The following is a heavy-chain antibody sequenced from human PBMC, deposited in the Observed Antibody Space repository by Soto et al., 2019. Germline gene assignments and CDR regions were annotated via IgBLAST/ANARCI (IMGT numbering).Heavy chain of an antibody. CDR2: INPRSGDT. J-gene: IGHJ5*02. V-gene: IGHV1-2*06. CDR3: GRDGVGATPLGWFDP. CDR1: GYTFIGYY. Sequence: QVQLVQSGAEVKKPGASVKVSCKASGYTFIGYYIHWVRQAPGQGLEWMGRINPRSGDTTYAQKFQGRLTMTSDTSISTAYMELSSLRSDDTSVDYCGRDGVGATPLGWFDPWGQGSLVTVSS. D-gene: IGHD1-26*01.